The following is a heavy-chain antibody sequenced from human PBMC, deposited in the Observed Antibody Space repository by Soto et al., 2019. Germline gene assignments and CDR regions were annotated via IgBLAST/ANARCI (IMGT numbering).Heavy chain of an antibody. J-gene: IGHJ5*02. CDR2: IYYSGST. Sequence: SETLSLTCTVSGGSISSGDYYWSWIRQPPGKGLEWIGYIYYSGSTYYNPSLKSRVTMSVDTSKNQFSLKLSSVTAADTAVYYCAREKRFGGVPSWFDPWGQGTLVTVSS. CDR3: AREKRFGGVPSWFDP. D-gene: IGHD3-16*01. CDR1: GGSISSGDYY. V-gene: IGHV4-30-4*01.